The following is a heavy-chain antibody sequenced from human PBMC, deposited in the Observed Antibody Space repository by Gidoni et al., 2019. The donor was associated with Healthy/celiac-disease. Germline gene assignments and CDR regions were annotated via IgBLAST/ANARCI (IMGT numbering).Heavy chain of an antibody. CDR3: ARASFIEQLLDY. V-gene: IGHV5-51*01. CDR1: GSSFPSYW. D-gene: IGHD6-13*01. Sequence: EVQLVQSGAGVKKPGESLKISCTGSGSSFPSYWIGWVRQMPGKGLECMGIIYPGDSDTRYSPSFQGQVTISADKSISTASLQWSSLKASDTAMYYCARASFIEQLLDYWVQGTLVTVSS. CDR2: IYPGDSDT. J-gene: IGHJ4*02.